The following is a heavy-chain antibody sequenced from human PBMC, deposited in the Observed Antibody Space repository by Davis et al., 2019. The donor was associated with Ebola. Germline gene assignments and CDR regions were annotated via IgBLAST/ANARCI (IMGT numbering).Heavy chain of an antibody. CDR3: ARGPRNIVATIRYYYFDY. V-gene: IGHV1-69*13. J-gene: IGHJ4*02. CDR1: GGTFSSYA. CDR2: IIPIFGTA. Sequence: SVKVSCKASGGTFSSYAISWVRQAPGQGLEWMGGIIPIFGTANYAQKFQGRVTITADESTSTAYMELSSLRSEDTAVYYCARGPRNIVATIRYYYFDYWGQGTLVTVSS. D-gene: IGHD5-12*01.